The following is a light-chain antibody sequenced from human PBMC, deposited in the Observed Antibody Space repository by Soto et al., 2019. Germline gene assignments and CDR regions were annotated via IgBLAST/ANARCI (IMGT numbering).Light chain of an antibody. CDR2: GAS. V-gene: IGKV3-15*01. Sequence: EIVMTQSPATLSVSPGERATLSCRASQSVSDNLAWYQKKPGQAPRLLIYGASTRATGIPARFSGSGSGTEFTLTISSLQSEDFAVYYCHQSNNWPYTFGQGTKVDIK. J-gene: IGKJ2*01. CDR1: QSVSDN. CDR3: HQSNNWPYT.